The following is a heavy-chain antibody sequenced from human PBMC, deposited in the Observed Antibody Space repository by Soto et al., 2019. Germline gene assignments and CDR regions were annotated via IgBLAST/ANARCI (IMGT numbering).Heavy chain of an antibody. D-gene: IGHD3-22*01. Sequence: EVQLVESGGGLVQPGGSLRLSCAASGFTVSSNYMSWVRQAPGKGLEWVSVIYSGGSTYYADSVKGRFTISRHNSKNTLYLHMNSLRAEDTAVYYCARVSYDSSTGTYYFDYWGQGTLVTVS. CDR1: GFTVSSNY. CDR2: IYSGGST. CDR3: ARVSYDSSTGTYYFDY. V-gene: IGHV3-53*04. J-gene: IGHJ4*02.